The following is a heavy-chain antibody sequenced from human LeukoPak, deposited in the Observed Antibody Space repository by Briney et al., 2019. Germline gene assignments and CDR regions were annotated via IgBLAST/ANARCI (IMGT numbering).Heavy chain of an antibody. V-gene: IGHV1-69*05. CDR1: GGTFSSYA. Sequence: SVKLSCKASGGTFSSYAISWVRQAPGQGLEWMGRIIPIFGTANYAQKFQGRVTITTDESTSTAYMELSSLRSEDTAVYYCARDKGGSGYYRTYYFDYWGQGTLVTVSS. J-gene: IGHJ4*02. D-gene: IGHD3-22*01. CDR3: ARDKGGSGYYRTYYFDY. CDR2: IIPIFGTA.